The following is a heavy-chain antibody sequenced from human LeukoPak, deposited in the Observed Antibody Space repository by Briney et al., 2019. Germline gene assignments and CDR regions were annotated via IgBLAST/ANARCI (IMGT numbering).Heavy chain of an antibody. D-gene: IGHD6-19*01. Sequence: SETLSLTCTVSGYSISTDYYWGWIRQPPGKGLEWIGSVYHSGTTYHIPSLKSRVTISVDTSKNQFSLKLSSVTAADTAVYYCARTSSGWFPLFDPWGQGTLVTVSS. V-gene: IGHV4-38-2*02. CDR3: ARTSSGWFPLFDP. CDR2: VYHSGTT. CDR1: GYSISTDYY. J-gene: IGHJ5*02.